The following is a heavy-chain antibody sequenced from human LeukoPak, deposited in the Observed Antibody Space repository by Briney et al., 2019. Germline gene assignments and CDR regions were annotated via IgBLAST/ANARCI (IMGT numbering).Heavy chain of an antibody. CDR3: ARIRSEMGEDDY. Sequence: GGSLRLSCAASGFTSSSYWMSWVRQAPGKGLEWVANIKQDGSEKYYVDSVKGRFTISRDNAKNLLYLQMNSLRAEDTAVYYCARIRSEMGEDDYWGQGTLVTVSS. CDR2: IKQDGSEK. D-gene: IGHD3-16*01. J-gene: IGHJ4*02. V-gene: IGHV3-7*01. CDR1: GFTSSSYW.